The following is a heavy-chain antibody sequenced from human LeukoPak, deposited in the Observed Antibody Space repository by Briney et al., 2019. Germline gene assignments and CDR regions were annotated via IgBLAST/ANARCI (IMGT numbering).Heavy chain of an antibody. Sequence: GGSLRLSCAASGFTFSDYAMTWVRQAPGKGLEWVATISGSGVMTYYADSVKGRFTVSGDNSKNTLYLQMSSRTAADTAVYYCAKDRSIGTYYTFDHWGQGTLVTVSA. J-gene: IGHJ4*02. CDR2: ISGSGVMT. CDR3: AKDRSIGTYYTFDH. D-gene: IGHD1-26*01. CDR1: GFTFSDYA. V-gene: IGHV3-23*01.